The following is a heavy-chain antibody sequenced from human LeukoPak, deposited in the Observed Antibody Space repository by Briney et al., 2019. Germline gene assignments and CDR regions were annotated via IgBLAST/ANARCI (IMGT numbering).Heavy chain of an antibody. J-gene: IGHJ3*02. Sequence: SQTLSLTCAISGDSVSSNSAAWNCIRQSPSRGLEWLGRTYYRSKWYNDYAVSVKSRITINPDTSKNQFSLQLNSVTPEDTAVYYCARGFERYSSAFDIWDQGTMVTVSS. V-gene: IGHV6-1*01. D-gene: IGHD2-15*01. CDR2: TYYRSKWYN. CDR1: GDSVSSNSAA. CDR3: ARGFERYSSAFDI.